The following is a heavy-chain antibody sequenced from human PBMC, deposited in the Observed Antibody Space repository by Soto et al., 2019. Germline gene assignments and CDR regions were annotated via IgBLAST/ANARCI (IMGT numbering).Heavy chain of an antibody. CDR3: ARLGVDYGGNGYYYYGMDV. CDR2: IYYSGST. Sequence: QLQLQESGPGLVKPSETLSLTCTVSGGSISSSSYYWGWIRQPPGKGLEWIGSIYYSGSTYYNPSPKSRVTLPVDTSKNQFSLKLSSVTAADTAVYYCARLGVDYGGNGYYYYGMDVWGQGTTVTVSS. CDR1: GGSISSSSYY. J-gene: IGHJ6*02. V-gene: IGHV4-39*01. D-gene: IGHD4-17*01.